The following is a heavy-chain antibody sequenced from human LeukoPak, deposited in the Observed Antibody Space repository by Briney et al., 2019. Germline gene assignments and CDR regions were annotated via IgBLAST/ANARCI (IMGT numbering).Heavy chain of an antibody. CDR2: INPSGGST. J-gene: IGHJ4*02. Sequence: VSCXXXGYXXTXYYIHWVRQAPGXGLEWMGIINPSGGSTTYAQKFQGRVTMTRDTSTSTVYMELSSLRSEDTAVYYCARDGAPSGGDCYFDSWGQGTLVTVSS. D-gene: IGHD2-21*02. CDR1: GYXXTXYY. V-gene: IGHV1-46*01. CDR3: ARDGAPSGGDCYFDS.